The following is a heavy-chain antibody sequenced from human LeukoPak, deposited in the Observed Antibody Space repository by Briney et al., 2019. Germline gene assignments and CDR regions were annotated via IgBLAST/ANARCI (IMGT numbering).Heavy chain of an antibody. CDR2: INHSGST. J-gene: IGHJ5*02. V-gene: IGHV4-34*01. Sequence: SETLSLTCAVYGGSFSGYYWSWIRQPPGKGLEWIGEINHSGSTNYNPSLKSRVIISVDTSKNQFSLKLSSVTAADTAVYYCARGRGFDPWGQGTLVTVSS. CDR1: GGSFSGYY. CDR3: ARGRGFDP.